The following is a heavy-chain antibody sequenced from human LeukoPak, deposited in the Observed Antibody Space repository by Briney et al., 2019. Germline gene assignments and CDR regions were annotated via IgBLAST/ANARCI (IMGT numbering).Heavy chain of an antibody. V-gene: IGHV3-48*03. CDR3: ARGGWNYVFNY. D-gene: IGHD1-7*01. J-gene: IGHJ4*02. Sequence: GGSLRFSCAASGFTFNTYEMNWVRQAPGKGLEWVSYITSSGSTIYYADYVKGRFTISRDNGKNSLYLQMNSLRAEDTAVYYCARGGWNYVFNYWGQGTLVTVSS. CDR2: ITSSGSTI. CDR1: GFTFNTYE.